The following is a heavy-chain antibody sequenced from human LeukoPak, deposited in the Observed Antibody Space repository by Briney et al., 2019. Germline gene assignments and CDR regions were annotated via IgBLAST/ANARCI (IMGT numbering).Heavy chain of an antibody. CDR3: TRPGPTQRSYMVRGVIIAEYYFDY. Sequence: SETLSLTCTVSGGSISSYYWSWIRQPPGKGLEWIGYIYYSGSTNYNPSLKSRVTISVDTSKNQFSLKLSSVTAADTAVYYCTRPGPTQRSYMVRGVIIAEYYFDYWGQGTLVTVSS. CDR1: GGSISSYY. V-gene: IGHV4-59*12. J-gene: IGHJ4*02. D-gene: IGHD3-10*01. CDR2: IYYSGST.